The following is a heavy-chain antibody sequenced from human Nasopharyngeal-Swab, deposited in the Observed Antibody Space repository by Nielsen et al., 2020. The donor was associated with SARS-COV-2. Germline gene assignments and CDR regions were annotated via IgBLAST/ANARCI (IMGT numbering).Heavy chain of an antibody. D-gene: IGHD4-17*01. CDR2: ISELGTGI. CDR1: GFSITTYG. CDR3: ARENYGDYVSDY. J-gene: IGHJ4*02. V-gene: IGHV3-21*01. Sequence: GESLKISCAASGFSITTYGMTWVRQAPGKGLEWISGISELGTGIYYADSVRGRFTVSRDNAKNSLYLQMNSLRAEDTGAYYCARENYGDYVSDYWGQGTLVTVSS.